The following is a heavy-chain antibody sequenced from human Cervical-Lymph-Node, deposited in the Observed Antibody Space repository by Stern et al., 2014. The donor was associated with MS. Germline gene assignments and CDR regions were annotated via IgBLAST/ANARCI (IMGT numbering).Heavy chain of an antibody. V-gene: IGHV1-2*02. CDR1: GYTFNGYY. D-gene: IGHD5-18*01. CDR2: VTPNSGGT. J-gene: IGHJ6*02. CDR3: ARGGSNYRYGVDV. Sequence: VQLVESGAEVKKTGASVKVSCKASGYTFNGYYMHWVRQAPGQGLEWMGWVTPNSGGTKYVQTFQCRVTLTRDTSIGTAYMELNTLTSDDTAMYYCARGGSNYRYGVDVWGQGTTVTVSS.